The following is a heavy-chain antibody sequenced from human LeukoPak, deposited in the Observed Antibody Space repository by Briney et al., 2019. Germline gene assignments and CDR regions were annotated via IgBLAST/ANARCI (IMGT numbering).Heavy chain of an antibody. D-gene: IGHD1-26*01. V-gene: IGHV3-11*04. Sequence: GGSLRLSCAASGFTFSDYYMSWIRQAPGKGLEWVSYISSSGSTIYYADSVKGRFTIYWDNAKNSLYLQMNSLRAEDTAVYYCARDGPAGRLDDAFDIWGQGTMVTVSS. J-gene: IGHJ3*02. CDR1: GFTFSDYY. CDR3: ARDGPAGRLDDAFDI. CDR2: ISSSGSTI.